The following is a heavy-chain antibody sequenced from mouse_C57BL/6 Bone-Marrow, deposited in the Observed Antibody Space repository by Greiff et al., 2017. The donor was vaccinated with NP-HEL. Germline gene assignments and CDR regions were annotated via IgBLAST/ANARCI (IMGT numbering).Heavy chain of an antibody. CDR3: SGYVFAY. CDR2: IDPENGDT. J-gene: IGHJ3*01. V-gene: IGHV14-4*01. Sequence: VQLKESGAELVRPGASVKLSCTASGFNIKDDYMHWVKQRPEQGLEWIGWIDPENGDTEYASKFQGKATITADTSSNTAYLQLSSLTSEDTAVYYCSGYVFAYWGQGTLVTVSA. D-gene: IGHD3-2*02. CDR1: GFNIKDDY.